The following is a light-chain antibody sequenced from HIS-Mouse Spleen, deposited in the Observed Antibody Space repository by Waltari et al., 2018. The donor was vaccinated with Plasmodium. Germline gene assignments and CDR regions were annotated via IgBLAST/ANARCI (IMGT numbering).Light chain of an antibody. V-gene: IGKV1-8*01. CDR2: AAS. CDR1: QGISSY. J-gene: IGKJ4*01. CDR3: QQYYSYLLT. Sequence: ASMMTPPPSSSSASTASVTIITCRASQGISSYLAWYQQKPGKAPKLLIYAASTLQSGVPSRFSGSGSGTDFTLTISCLQSEDFATYYCQQYYSYLLTFGGGTKVEIK.